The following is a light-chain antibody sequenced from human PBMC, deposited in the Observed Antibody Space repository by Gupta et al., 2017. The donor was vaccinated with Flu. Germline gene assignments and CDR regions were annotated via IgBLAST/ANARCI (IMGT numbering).Light chain of an antibody. CDR3: AVWDDSLNGPV. Sequence: QSVLTQPPSVSEAPRQRVTISCSGSSSNIGNNAVNWYQQLPGKAPKLLIYYDYLLPPGVSDRFSGSKSGTSASLAISGLQSEDEADYYCAVWDDSLNGPVFGGGTKLTVL. CDR1: SSNIGNNA. J-gene: IGLJ3*02. V-gene: IGLV1-36*01. CDR2: YDY.